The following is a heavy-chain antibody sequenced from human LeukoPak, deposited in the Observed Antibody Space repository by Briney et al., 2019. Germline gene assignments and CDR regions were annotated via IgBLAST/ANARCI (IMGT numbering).Heavy chain of an antibody. CDR2: MNPNSGNT. CDR3: ARALRCSSTSCLSYYYYMDV. J-gene: IGHJ6*03. CDR1: GYTFTSYD. D-gene: IGHD2-2*01. Sequence: ASVKVSCKASGYTFTSYDINWVRQAIGQGLEWMGWMNPNSGNTGYAQKFQGRVTITRNTSISTAYMELSSLRSEDTAVYYCARALRCSSTSCLSYYYYMDVWGKGTTVTVSS. V-gene: IGHV1-8*03.